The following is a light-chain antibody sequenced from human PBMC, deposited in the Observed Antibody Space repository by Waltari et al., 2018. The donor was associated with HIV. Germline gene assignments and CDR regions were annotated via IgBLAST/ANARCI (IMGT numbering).Light chain of an antibody. J-gene: IGLJ3*02. CDR2: SND. CDR3: AAWDDSLNGWV. CDR1: SSNIRSNT. V-gene: IGLV1-44*01. Sequence: QSVLTQPPSASGTPGQRVTISRSGSSSNIRSNTVSWYQQLPGTAPKLLIYSNDQRPSGVPDRFSGSKSGTSASLAISGLQSEDEADYYCAAWDDSLNGWVFGGGTKLTVL.